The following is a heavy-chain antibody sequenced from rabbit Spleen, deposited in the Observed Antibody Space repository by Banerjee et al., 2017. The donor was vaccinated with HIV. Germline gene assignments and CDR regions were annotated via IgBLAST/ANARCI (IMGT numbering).Heavy chain of an antibody. J-gene: IGHJ3*01. V-gene: IGHV1S45*01. CDR2: IVTGSSGST. D-gene: IGHD8-1*01. Sequence: QEQLVESGGDLVKPEGSLTLTCTASGFSLSSSYYMCWVRQAPGKGLEWIGCIVTGSSGSTYSASWVNGRFTITRSTSLNTVTLQLNSLTAADTATYFCARDGAGGSYFALWGQGTLVTVS. CDR1: GFSLSSSYY. CDR3: ARDGAGGSYFAL.